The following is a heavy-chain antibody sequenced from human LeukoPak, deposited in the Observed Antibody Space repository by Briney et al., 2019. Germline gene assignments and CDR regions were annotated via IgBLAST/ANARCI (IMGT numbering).Heavy chain of an antibody. CDR1: GYTFTCYY. V-gene: IGHV1-2*02. CDR2: INPNSGGT. D-gene: IGHD3-22*01. Sequence: VASVKVSCKASGYTFTCYYMHWVRQAPGQGLEWMGWINPNSGGTNYAQKFQGRVTMTRDTSISTAYMDLSRLRSDDTAVYYCARVSYLEYYDSSGTLDYWGQGTLVTVSS. J-gene: IGHJ4*02. CDR3: ARVSYLEYYDSSGTLDY.